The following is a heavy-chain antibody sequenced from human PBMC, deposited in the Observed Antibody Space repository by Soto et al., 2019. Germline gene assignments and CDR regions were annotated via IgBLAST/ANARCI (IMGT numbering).Heavy chain of an antibody. CDR2: IIPVFGTT. D-gene: IGHD5-12*01. V-gene: IGHV1-69*13. Sequence: SVKVSCKAPGGTFKNNGISWVRQAPGQGLEWMGGIIPVFGTTNYAQKFQGRLTITADDFTSTVYMELSRLRYEDTAVYYRARENGVAVATILYYFDYWGPGTLVTVSS. CDR1: GGTFKNNG. J-gene: IGHJ4*02. CDR3: ARENGVAVATILYYFDY.